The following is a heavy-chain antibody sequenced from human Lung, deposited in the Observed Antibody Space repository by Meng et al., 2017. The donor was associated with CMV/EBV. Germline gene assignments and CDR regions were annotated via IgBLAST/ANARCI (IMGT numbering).Heavy chain of an antibody. J-gene: IGHJ4*02. D-gene: IGHD5-24*01. CDR2: ISTGGSTR. CDR1: GFTFSSYE. V-gene: IGHV3-48*03. Sequence: SXKISCAVSGFTFSSYEMNWVRQAPGKGLEWVSYISTGGSTRYYADSVKGRFTVMRDNAKNSLFLQMNSLSAEDTAVYYCARLEMATTALDYWGQGALVTVSS. CDR3: ARLEMATTALDY.